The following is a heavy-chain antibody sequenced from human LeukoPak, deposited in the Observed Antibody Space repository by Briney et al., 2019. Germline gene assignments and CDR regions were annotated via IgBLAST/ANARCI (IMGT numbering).Heavy chain of an antibody. J-gene: IGHJ4*02. CDR2: ISSSSSYI. D-gene: IGHD1-26*01. CDR1: GFTFSDYY. Sequence: GGSLRLSCAASGFTFSDYYMSWIRQAPGKGLEWVSSISSSSSYIYYADSVKGRFTISRDNAKNSLYLQMNSLRAEDTAVYYCARDLRVGASGYWGQGTLVTVSS. CDR3: ARDLRVGASGY. V-gene: IGHV3-11*06.